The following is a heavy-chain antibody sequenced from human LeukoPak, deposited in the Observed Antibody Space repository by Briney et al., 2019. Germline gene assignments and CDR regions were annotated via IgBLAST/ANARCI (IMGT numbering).Heavy chain of an antibody. V-gene: IGHV4-34*01. J-gene: IGHJ4*02. CDR1: GGSFGVYY. CDR2: INHSGST. CDR3: AGPGAGDLDY. D-gene: IGHD3-10*01. Sequence: SETLSLTCAVYGGSFGVYYWSWIRQPPGKGLEWIGEINHSGSTNYNPSLKSRVTISVDTSKKHFSLKLSSVTAADTAVYYCAGPGAGDLDYWGQGTLVTVSS.